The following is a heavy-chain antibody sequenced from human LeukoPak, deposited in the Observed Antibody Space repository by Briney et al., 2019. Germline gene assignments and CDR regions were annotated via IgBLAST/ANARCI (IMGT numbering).Heavy chain of an antibody. V-gene: IGHV3-30*03. Sequence: GGSLRLSCAASGFTFSSYGMHWVRQAPGKGLEWVAVISYDGSNKYYADSVKGRFTISRDNAKNSLFLQMNSLRAEDTAVYYCARVLRYCSGGNCYSGGLGYMDVWGKGTTDTISS. D-gene: IGHD2-15*01. CDR2: ISYDGSNK. J-gene: IGHJ6*03. CDR1: GFTFSSYG. CDR3: ARVLRYCSGGNCYSGGLGYMDV.